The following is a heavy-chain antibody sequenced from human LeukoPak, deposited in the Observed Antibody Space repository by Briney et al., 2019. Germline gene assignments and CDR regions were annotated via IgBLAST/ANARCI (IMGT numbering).Heavy chain of an antibody. CDR2: IYYSGST. Sequence: SETLSITCTVSGGSISSYYWSWIRQPPGKGLEWIGHIYYSGSTNYNPSLKSRVTISVDTSKNQFSLKLTSVLAADTADYFCARLSDYDVDTSHYMDVWGKGTTVTVSS. CDR1: GGSISSYY. J-gene: IGHJ6*03. CDR3: ARLSDYDVDTSHYMDV. V-gene: IGHV4-59*01. D-gene: IGHD3-22*01.